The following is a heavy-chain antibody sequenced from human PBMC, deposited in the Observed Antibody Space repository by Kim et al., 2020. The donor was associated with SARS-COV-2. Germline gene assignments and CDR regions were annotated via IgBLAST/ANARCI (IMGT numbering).Heavy chain of an antibody. CDR2: IYPGDSDT. V-gene: IGHV5-51*01. D-gene: IGHD3-10*01. J-gene: IGHJ6*02. Sequence: GESLKISCKGSGYSFTSYWIGWVRQMPGKGLEWMGIIYPGDSDTRYSPSFQGQVTISADKSISTAYLQWSSLKASDTAMYYCARLPGYYGSGSPRYYYYGMDVWGQGTTVTVSS. CDR1: GYSFTSYW. CDR3: ARLPGYYGSGSPRYYYYGMDV.